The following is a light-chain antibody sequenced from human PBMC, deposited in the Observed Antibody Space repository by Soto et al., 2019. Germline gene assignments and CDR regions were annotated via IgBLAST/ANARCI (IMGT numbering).Light chain of an antibody. J-gene: IGLJ3*02. CDR3: AAWDDSLNGPGV. Sequence: QSVLTQPPSASGTPGQRVTISCSGSSSNIGSNTVNWYQQLPGTAPKLLIYNNNQRPSGVPDRFSGSKSGTSASMAISGLQSGDEADYYCAAWDDSLNGPGVFGGGTKLTVL. CDR1: SSNIGSNT. CDR2: NNN. V-gene: IGLV1-44*01.